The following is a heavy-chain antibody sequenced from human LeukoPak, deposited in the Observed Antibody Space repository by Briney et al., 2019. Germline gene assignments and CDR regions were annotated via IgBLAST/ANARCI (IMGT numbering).Heavy chain of an antibody. CDR2: IYHSGST. CDR1: GFTFSNAW. D-gene: IGHD1-26*01. Sequence: GSLRLSCAASGFTFSNAWMSWVRQPPGKGLEWIGEIYHSGSTNYNPSLKSRVTISVDTSKNQFSLRLNSVTAADTAVYYCARSRAFNSGAFDPWGQGSLVTVSS. CDR3: ARSRAFNSGAFDP. J-gene: IGHJ5*02. V-gene: IGHV4-4*02.